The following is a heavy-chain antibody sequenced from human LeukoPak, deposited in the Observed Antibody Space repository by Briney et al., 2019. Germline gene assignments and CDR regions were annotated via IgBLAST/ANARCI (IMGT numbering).Heavy chain of an antibody. V-gene: IGHV4-39*01. CDR3: ASRAAAGTHHDY. CDR1: GGSIGSSSYY. CDR2: IYYSGST. Sequence: PSETLSLTCTVSGGSIGSSSYYWGWIRQPPGKGLEWIGSIYYSGSTYYNPSLKSRVTISVDTSKNQFSLKLSSVTAADTAVYYCASRAAAGTHHDYWGQGTLVTVSS. J-gene: IGHJ4*02. D-gene: IGHD6-13*01.